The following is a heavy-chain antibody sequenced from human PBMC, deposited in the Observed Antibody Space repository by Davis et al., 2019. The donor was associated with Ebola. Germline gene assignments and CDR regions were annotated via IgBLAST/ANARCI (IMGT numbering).Heavy chain of an antibody. D-gene: IGHD1-14*01. V-gene: IGHV3-48*02. Sequence: PGGSLRLSCAASGFTFSTYSMNWVRQAPGKGPEWVAYISSGSSTIEYADSVKGRFTISRDNAQNSVYLQMHSLRDEDTAVYYCAGEPGHGAYDYWGQGTLVTVSS. J-gene: IGHJ4*02. CDR3: AGEPGHGAYDY. CDR1: GFTFSTYS. CDR2: ISSGSSTI.